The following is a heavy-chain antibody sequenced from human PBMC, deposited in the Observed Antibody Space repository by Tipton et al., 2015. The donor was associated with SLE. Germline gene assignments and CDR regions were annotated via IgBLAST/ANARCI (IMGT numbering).Heavy chain of an antibody. V-gene: IGHV3-74*01. CDR1: GFTFSSYA. D-gene: IGHD3-10*01. J-gene: IGHJ4*02. CDR3: SAWFNY. Sequence: GSLRLSCEASGFTFSSYAMSWVRQAPGKGLEWVSHISPDGTRTSYADSVKGRFTVSRDDAKNTLYLQMNSLGVDDSAVYFCSAWFNYWGQGSLVSVSS. CDR2: ISPDGTRT.